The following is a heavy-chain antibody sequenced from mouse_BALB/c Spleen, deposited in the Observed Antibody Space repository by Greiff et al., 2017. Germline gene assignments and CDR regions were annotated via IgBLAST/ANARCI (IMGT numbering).Heavy chain of an antibody. CDR1: GYTFTSYW. CDR2: IYPGSGST. D-gene: IGHD3-2*01. V-gene: IGHV1S22*01. CDR3: TREDSSGYVWAMDY. Sequence: LKQPGSELVRPGASVKLSCKASGYTFTSYWMHWVKQRHGQGLEWIGNIYPGSGSTNYDEKFKSKGTLTVDTSSSTAYMHLSSLTSEDSAVYYCTREDSSGYVWAMDYWGQGTSVTVSS. J-gene: IGHJ4*01.